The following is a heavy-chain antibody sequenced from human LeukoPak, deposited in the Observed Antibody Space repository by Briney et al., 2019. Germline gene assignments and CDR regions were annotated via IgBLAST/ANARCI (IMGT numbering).Heavy chain of an antibody. V-gene: IGHV3-66*01. D-gene: IGHD6-19*01. CDR3: AKERIAVAGQAFDY. Sequence: GGSLRLSCAASGFAVSSNYMSWVRQAPGKGLEWVAVIYSGGSTNYADSVKGRFTISRDNSKNTLYLQMNSLRAEDTAVYYCAKERIAVAGQAFDYWGQGTLVTVSS. CDR1: GFAVSSNY. CDR2: IYSGGST. J-gene: IGHJ4*02.